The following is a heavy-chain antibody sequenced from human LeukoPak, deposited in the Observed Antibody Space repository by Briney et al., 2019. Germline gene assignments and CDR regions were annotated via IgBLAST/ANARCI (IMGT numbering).Heavy chain of an antibody. Sequence: SETLSLTCAVYGGSFSGFFCTWIRQPPGKGLEWIGEINHSGSTNYGPSLKSRVTISVDTSTNQFSLRLSSVTAADTAVYYCARVSDYGDYLNYWGQGNLVTVSS. CDR3: ARVSDYGDYLNY. CDR2: INHSGST. D-gene: IGHD4-17*01. J-gene: IGHJ4*02. CDR1: GGSFSGFF. V-gene: IGHV4-34*01.